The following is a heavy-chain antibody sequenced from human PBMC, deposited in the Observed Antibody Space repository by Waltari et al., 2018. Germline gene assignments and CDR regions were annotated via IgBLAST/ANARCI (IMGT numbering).Heavy chain of an antibody. CDR3: ATISSVAIH. D-gene: IGHD6-6*01. V-gene: IGHV3-13*01. CDR2: ISTTCDT. J-gene: IGHJ6*02. CDR1: GFTFSNHD. Sequence: EVQLLESGGGLVQPGGSLRLSCAVSGFTFSNHDMHWVRQATGKGLGWGSAISTTCDTYYAASVRGRFTISREDAQNSFFLQMNSLRAGDTAVYYCATISSVAIHWGQGTTVTVSS.